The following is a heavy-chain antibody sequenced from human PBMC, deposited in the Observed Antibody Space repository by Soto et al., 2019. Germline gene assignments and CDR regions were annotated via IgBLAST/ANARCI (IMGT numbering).Heavy chain of an antibody. Sequence: ASVKVSCKDSGYPFTSYPTHWVRQAPGQRLEWMGWIDAGHGNTKYSQNLRGRVTFTTDTSASTAYMDLSSLRSEDTAVYYCARATLTMVGNWFDPWGQGTLVTVSS. CDR3: ARATLTMVGNWFDP. CDR1: GYPFTSYP. CDR2: IDAGHGNT. J-gene: IGHJ5*02. V-gene: IGHV1-3*01. D-gene: IGHD3-10*01.